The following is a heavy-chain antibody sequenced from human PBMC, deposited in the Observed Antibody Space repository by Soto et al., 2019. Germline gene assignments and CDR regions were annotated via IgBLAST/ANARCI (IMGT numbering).Heavy chain of an antibody. Sequence: SETLSLTCTVSGGSISSYYWSWIRQPPGKGLGWIGYIYYSGSTNYNPSLKSRVTISVDTSKNQFSLKLSSVTAADTAVYYCARGYCSGGSCPVFDIWGQGTMVTVSS. CDR1: GGSISSYY. CDR2: IYYSGST. J-gene: IGHJ3*02. D-gene: IGHD2-15*01. CDR3: ARGYCSGGSCPVFDI. V-gene: IGHV4-59*01.